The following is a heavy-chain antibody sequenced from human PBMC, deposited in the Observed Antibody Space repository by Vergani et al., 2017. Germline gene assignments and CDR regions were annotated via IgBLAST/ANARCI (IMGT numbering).Heavy chain of an antibody. Sequence: QVQLVQSGAEVKKPGASVKVSCKASGYTFTSYYMHWVRQAPGQGLEWMVILNPSGGSTSYAQKFKGRVTMTRDTSTSTVYMELMSLRSEDTAVYYCARVGPADDPPHLSSGHSRAFDIWGQGTMVTVSS. D-gene: IGHD3-22*01. CDR3: ARVGPADDPPHLSSGHSRAFDI. J-gene: IGHJ3*02. V-gene: IGHV1-46*03. CDR1: GYTFTSYY. CDR2: LNPSGGST.